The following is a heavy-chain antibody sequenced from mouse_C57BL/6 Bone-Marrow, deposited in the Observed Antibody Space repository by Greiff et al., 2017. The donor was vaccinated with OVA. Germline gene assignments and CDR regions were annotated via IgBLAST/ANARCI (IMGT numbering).Heavy chain of an antibody. D-gene: IGHD2-3*01. Sequence: QVQLQQPGAELVRPGTSVKLSCKASGYTFTSYWMHWVKQRPGQGLEWIGVIDPSDSYTNYNQKFKGKATLTVDTSSSTAYMQLSSLTSEDSAVYYCARWGYDGYYEFAYWGQGTLVTVSA. CDR1: GYTFTSYW. J-gene: IGHJ3*01. V-gene: IGHV1-59*01. CDR3: ARWGYDGYYEFAY. CDR2: IDPSDSYT.